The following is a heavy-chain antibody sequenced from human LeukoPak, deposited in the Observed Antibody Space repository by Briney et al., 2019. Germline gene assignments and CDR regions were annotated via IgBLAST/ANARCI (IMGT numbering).Heavy chain of an antibody. CDR3: ASGGDSSVLPAAGAYNWFDP. D-gene: IGHD2-2*01. CDR2: IQYDGSNK. V-gene: IGHV3-30*02. CDR1: GFTFSNYG. Sequence: GGSLRLSCAASGFTFSNYGMHWVRQAPGKGLEWVAFIQYDGSNKYYADSVKGRFTISRDNAKNSLYLQMNSLRAEDTAVYYCASGGDSSVLPAAGAYNWFDPWGQGTLVTVSS. J-gene: IGHJ5*02.